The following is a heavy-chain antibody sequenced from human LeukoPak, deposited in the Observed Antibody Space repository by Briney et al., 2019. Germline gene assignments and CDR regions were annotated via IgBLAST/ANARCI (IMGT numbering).Heavy chain of an antibody. CDR2: IYTSGST. CDR3: ARAYSIRPVRGYSYGDLGY. V-gene: IGHV4-4*07. D-gene: IGHD5-18*01. CDR1: GGSISSYY. J-gene: IGHJ4*02. Sequence: SETLSLTCTVSGGSISSYYWSWIRQPAGKGLEWIGRIYTSGSTNYNPSLKSRVTMSVDTSKNQFSLRLNSVTAADTAVYYCARAYSIRPVRGYSYGDLGYWGQGTLVTVSS.